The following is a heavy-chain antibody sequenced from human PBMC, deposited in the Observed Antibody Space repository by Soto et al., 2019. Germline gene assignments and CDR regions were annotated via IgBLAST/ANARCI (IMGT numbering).Heavy chain of an antibody. Sequence: QVQLVQSGAEVKKPGSSVKVSCKASGGSLSSYGISWVRQAPGQGLKWMGGIIPVFGTANYAQKFQGRVTITADESTNIVYMDVTSLRSEDTAVYYCARGDATKIVVTTYYAMDVWGQGTTVTVSS. CDR3: ARGDATKIVVTTYYAMDV. J-gene: IGHJ6*02. CDR2: IIPVFGTA. V-gene: IGHV1-69*12. D-gene: IGHD4-17*01. CDR1: GGSLSSYG.